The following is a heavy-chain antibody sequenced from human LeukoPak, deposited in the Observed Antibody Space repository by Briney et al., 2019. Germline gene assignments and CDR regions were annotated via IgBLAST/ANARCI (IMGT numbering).Heavy chain of an antibody. J-gene: IGHJ4*02. D-gene: IGHD3-22*01. Sequence: SVKVSYKASGGTFSSYAISWVRQAPGQGLEWMGGIIPIFGTANYAQKFQGRVTITADESTSTAYMELSSLRSEDTAVYYCARDYYDSSGAGPLFDYWGQGTLVTVSS. CDR3: ARDYYDSSGAGPLFDY. CDR2: IIPIFGTA. V-gene: IGHV1-69*13. CDR1: GGTFSSYA.